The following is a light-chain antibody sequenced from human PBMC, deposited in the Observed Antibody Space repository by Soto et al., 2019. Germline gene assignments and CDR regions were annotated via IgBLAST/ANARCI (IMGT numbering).Light chain of an antibody. CDR3: QPYNNWPLT. J-gene: IGKJ4*01. V-gene: IGKV3-15*01. CDR1: QGIGDT. Sequence: EVLMTQSPSTLAVSPGEGVTLSCRASQGIGDTLAWYQHKPGQTPRLLIYDTSTSATGVPARFRGSRSGPEFTLTINSLPSEDFELYYCQPYNNWPLTFGGGTKVDIK. CDR2: DTS.